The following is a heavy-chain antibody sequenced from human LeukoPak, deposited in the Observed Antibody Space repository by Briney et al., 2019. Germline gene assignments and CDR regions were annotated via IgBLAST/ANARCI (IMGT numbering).Heavy chain of an antibody. D-gene: IGHD3-22*01. J-gene: IGHJ4*02. V-gene: IGHV3-48*04. Sequence: GGSLRLSCAASGFTFSSYSMNWVRQAPGKGLEWVSYISSSSSTIYYADSVKGRFTISRDNAKSSLYLQMNSLRAEDTAVYYCARGYYDSSGYYPYWGQGTLVTVSS. CDR3: ARGYYDSSGYYPY. CDR2: ISSSSSTI. CDR1: GFTFSSYS.